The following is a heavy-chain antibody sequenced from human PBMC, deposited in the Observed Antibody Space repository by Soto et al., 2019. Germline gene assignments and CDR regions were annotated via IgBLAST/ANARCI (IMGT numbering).Heavy chain of an antibody. CDR2: ISSSSSYT. Sequence: QVQMVESGGGLVKPGGSLRLSCAASGFSFSDYYMRWIRQAPGKGLEWVSYISSSSSYTNYADSAKGRFTISRDNAKHSQYLQMNRLRAEDTAVYYCARDRLRGMVTGYYYYGMDVWGQGTTVTVSS. J-gene: IGHJ6*02. CDR1: GFSFSDYY. CDR3: ARDRLRGMVTGYYYYGMDV. V-gene: IGHV3-11*06. D-gene: IGHD5-18*01.